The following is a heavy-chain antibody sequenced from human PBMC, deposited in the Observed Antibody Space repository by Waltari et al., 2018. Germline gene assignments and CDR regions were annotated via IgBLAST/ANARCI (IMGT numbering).Heavy chain of an antibody. CDR3: ARGDYSNYELDD. CDR2: INAANGNT. CDR1: GYTFTSYA. V-gene: IGHV1-3*01. J-gene: IGHJ4*02. Sequence: QVQLVQSGAEVKKPGASVKVSCKASGYTFTSYAMHWVRQAPGQRLEWMGWINAANGNTKYSQKFQGRVTSTRDTSASTAYMGLSSLRSKDTAVHYCARGDYSNYELDDWGQGTLVTVSS. D-gene: IGHD4-4*01.